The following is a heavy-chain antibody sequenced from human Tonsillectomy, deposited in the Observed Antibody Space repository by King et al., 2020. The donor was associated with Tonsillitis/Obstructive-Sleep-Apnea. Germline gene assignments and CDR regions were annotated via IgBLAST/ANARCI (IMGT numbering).Heavy chain of an antibody. CDR1: GGSFSGYY. V-gene: IGHV4-34*01. CDR3: ARGPKGYYYYYMDV. J-gene: IGHJ6*03. CDR2: INHSGTT. Sequence: QVQLQQWGAGLLKPPETLSLTCAVYGGSFSGYYWSWIRQPPGKGLEWIGEINHSGTTTYNPSLKSRITISVDTSKNQFSLKLTSVTAADTAVYYCARGPKGYYYYYMDVWDKGTTVTVSS.